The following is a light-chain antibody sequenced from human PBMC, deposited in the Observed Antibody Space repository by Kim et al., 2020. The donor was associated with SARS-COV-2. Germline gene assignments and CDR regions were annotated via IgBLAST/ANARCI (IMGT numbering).Light chain of an antibody. CDR1: SSRSYY. V-gene: IGLV3-19*01. CDR2: GKN. J-gene: IGLJ2*01. CDR3: NSRDSSGNHVV. Sequence: ALGETVRITCQGDSSRSYYASWYQQKPGQAPGLVINGKNNRPSGIPDRFSGSSSGNTASLTITGAQAEDEADYYCNSRDSSGNHVVFGGGTQLTVL.